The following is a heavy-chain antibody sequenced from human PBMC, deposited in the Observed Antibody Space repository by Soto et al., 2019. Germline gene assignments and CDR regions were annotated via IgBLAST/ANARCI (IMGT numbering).Heavy chain of an antibody. CDR1: GGSFSGYY. J-gene: IGHJ2*01. D-gene: IGHD7-27*01. CDR3: ASNWGNWYFDL. Sequence: SETLSLTCAVYGGSFSGYYWSWIRQPPGKGLEWIGEINHSGSTNYNPSLKSRVTISVDTSKNQFSLKLSSVTAADTAVYYCASNWGNWYFDLWGRGTLVTVSS. CDR2: INHSGST. V-gene: IGHV4-34*01.